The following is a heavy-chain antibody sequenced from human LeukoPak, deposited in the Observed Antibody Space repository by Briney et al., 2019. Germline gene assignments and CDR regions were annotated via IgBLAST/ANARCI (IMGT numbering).Heavy chain of an antibody. CDR1: GGSFSGYY. D-gene: IGHD1-1*01. J-gene: IGHJ4*02. V-gene: IGHV4-34*01. Sequence: KPSETLSLTCAVYGGSFSGYYGSSIRQPPGKGLEWIGESNHSGSANFNPSLKSRVTISVDSSKDQCSLKLSSGTSADTAVYYCARGPLDTTVATYYFDYWAQGTLVTVSS. CDR2: SNHSGSA. CDR3: ARGPLDTTVATYYFDY.